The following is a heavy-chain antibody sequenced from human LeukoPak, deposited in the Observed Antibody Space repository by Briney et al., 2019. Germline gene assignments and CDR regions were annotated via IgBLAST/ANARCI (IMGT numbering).Heavy chain of an antibody. CDR2: IYYSGST. J-gene: IGHJ4*02. Sequence: KPSETLSLTCTVSGGSISSSSYYWGWIRQPPGKGLEWIGSIYYSGSTYYNPSLKSRVTISVDTSKNQFSLKLSSVTAADTAVYYRARSARAGVSFDYWGQGTLVTVSS. CDR1: GGSISSSSYY. CDR3: ARSARAGVSFDY. V-gene: IGHV4-39*07. D-gene: IGHD4-23*01.